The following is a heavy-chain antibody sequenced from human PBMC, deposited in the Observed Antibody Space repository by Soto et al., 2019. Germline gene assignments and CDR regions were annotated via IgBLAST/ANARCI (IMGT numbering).Heavy chain of an antibody. CDR1: GFTFSSRV. D-gene: IGHD1-7*01. J-gene: IGHJ6*02. CDR2: ITSGSRSI. Sequence: GGSLRLSCAASGFTFSSRVMNWVRQAPGKGLEWVSSITSGSRSIYYADSVKGRFTISRDNAKNSLFLQMNSLRAEDTAVYYCAKEGGTTDYYYYYGMDGWGQGNTVTVSS. CDR3: AKEGGTTDYYYYYGMDG. V-gene: IGHV3-21*06.